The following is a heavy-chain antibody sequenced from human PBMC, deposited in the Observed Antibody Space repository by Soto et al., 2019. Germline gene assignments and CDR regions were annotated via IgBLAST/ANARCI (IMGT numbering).Heavy chain of an antibody. D-gene: IGHD6-13*01. V-gene: IGHV5-51*01. CDR1: GYSFTTYW. CDR3: ARQAAAGKYYSAMDV. Sequence: EVQLVQSGAEVKKPGESLKISCKGSGYSFTTYWIGWVRQMPGKGMEGMVIIYPGDSDTRYSPSFQGQVTISADKSINTPYLQWSSLKASDTAIYYCARQAAAGKYYSAMDVWGQGTTVTVSS. CDR2: IYPGDSDT. J-gene: IGHJ6*02.